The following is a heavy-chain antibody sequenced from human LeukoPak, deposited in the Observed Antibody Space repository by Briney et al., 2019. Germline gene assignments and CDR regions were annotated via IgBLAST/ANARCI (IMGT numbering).Heavy chain of an antibody. V-gene: IGHV4-59*01. CDR2: IYYSGST. D-gene: IGHD2-21*02. Sequence: SETLSLTCTISGASISSYYWSWIRQPPGKGLEWIGYIYYSGSTNYNPSLKSRVTFSVDTSKNQFSLKLISVTAADTAVYYCARVKGVVTAILDYWGQGTLVTVSS. CDR1: GASISSYY. CDR3: ARVKGVVTAILDY. J-gene: IGHJ4*02.